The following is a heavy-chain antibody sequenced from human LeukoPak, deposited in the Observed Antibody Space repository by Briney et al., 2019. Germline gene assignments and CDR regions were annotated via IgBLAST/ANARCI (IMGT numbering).Heavy chain of an antibody. J-gene: IGHJ5*02. CDR2: INSDGSST. CDR3: AGERAAAGTRWFDP. V-gene: IGHV3-74*01. Sequence: GGSLRLSCAASGFTFSSYWMHWVRQAPGKGLVWVSRINSDGSSTSYADSVKGRFTISRDNAKNTLYLQMSSLRAEDTAVYYCAGERAAAGTRWFDPWGQGTLVTVSS. CDR1: GFTFSSYW. D-gene: IGHD6-13*01.